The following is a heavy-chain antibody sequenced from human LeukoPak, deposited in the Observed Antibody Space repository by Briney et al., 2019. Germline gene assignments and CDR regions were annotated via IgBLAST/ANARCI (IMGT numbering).Heavy chain of an antibody. Sequence: GSLRLSCAASGFTFSSYWMSWVRQAPGKGLEWVANIKQDGSEKYYVDSVKGRFTISRDNAKNSLYLQMNSLRAEDTAVYYCARDRRDLKPYGSGSYHLFWGQGTLVTVSS. D-gene: IGHD3-10*01. CDR3: ARDRRDLKPYGSGSYHLF. V-gene: IGHV3-7*01. CDR1: GFTFSSYW. J-gene: IGHJ4*02. CDR2: IKQDGSEK.